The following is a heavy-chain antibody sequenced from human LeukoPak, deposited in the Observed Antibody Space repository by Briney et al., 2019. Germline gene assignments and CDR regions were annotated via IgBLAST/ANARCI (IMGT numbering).Heavy chain of an antibody. V-gene: IGHV4-59*01. CDR3: ARRNTYGFFDY. CDR2: IYYNGIS. CDR1: GGSISGYY. D-gene: IGHD5-18*01. Sequence: SETLSLTCTVSGGSISGYYWSWIRQPPGKGLEWIAYIYYNGISNYNPSLKSRVIISVDSSKNQFSLKLTSVTAADTAVYYCARRNTYGFFDYWGQGTLVTVSS. J-gene: IGHJ4*02.